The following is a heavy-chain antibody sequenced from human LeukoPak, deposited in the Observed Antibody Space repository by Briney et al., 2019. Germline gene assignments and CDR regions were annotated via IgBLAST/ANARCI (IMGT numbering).Heavy chain of an antibody. Sequence: GGSLRLSCSVSGLSITRYGMSWVRQAPGKGLEWVSSISDNGEYRHYADYVKGRFTISRDMSRNMVFLQMSSLRVEGTAVYYCAHIQGWYIPAFQIGGQGTMVIVSS. CDR2: ISDNGEYR. CDR1: GLSITRYG. J-gene: IGHJ3*02. D-gene: IGHD6-19*01. V-gene: IGHV3-23*01. CDR3: AHIQGWYIPAFQI.